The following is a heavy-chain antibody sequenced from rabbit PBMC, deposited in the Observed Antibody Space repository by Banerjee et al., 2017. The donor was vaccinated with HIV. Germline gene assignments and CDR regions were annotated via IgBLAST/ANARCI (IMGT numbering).Heavy chain of an antibody. J-gene: IGHJ4*01. V-gene: IGHV1S47*01. CDR2: IYPDYGST. CDR1: GIDFSSYG. Sequence: QEQLVESGGGLVTLGGSLKLSCKASGIDFSSYGISWVGQAPGKGLEWIAYIYPDYGSTDYASWVNGRFTISLDNAQNTVFLQMTSLTAADTATYFCASMGYDDYGDYVSLWGQGTLVTVS. CDR3: ASMGYDDYGDYVSL. D-gene: IGHD2-1*01.